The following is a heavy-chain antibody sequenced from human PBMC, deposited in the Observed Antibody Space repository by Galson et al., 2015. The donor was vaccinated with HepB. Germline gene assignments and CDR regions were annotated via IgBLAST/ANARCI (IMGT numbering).Heavy chain of an antibody. CDR1: GYTFTSYA. CDR2: INAGNGNT. J-gene: IGHJ4*02. D-gene: IGHD3-22*01. Sequence: SVKVSCKASGYTFTSYAMHWVRQAPGQRLEWMGWINAGNGNTKYSQKFQGRVTITRDTSASTAYMELSSLRSEDTAVYYCARVTAPHSSGYFGAIGSFDYWGQGTLVTVSS. V-gene: IGHV1-3*01. CDR3: ARVTAPHSSGYFGAIGSFDY.